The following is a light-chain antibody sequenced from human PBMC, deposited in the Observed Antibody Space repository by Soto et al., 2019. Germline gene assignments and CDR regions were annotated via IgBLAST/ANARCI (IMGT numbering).Light chain of an antibody. CDR2: GAS. J-gene: IGKJ5*01. CDR3: QQYGSSPPGIT. Sequence: EIVLTQSPGTLSLSPGERATLSCRASQSVSSSYLAWYQQKTGQAPRLLIYGASSRATGIPDRFSGSGSGTDFTLTISRLELEDFAVYYCQQYGSSPPGITFGQGTRLEIK. CDR1: QSVSSSY. V-gene: IGKV3-20*01.